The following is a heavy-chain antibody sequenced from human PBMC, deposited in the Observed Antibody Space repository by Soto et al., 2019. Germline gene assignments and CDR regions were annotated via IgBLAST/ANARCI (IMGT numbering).Heavy chain of an antibody. CDR2: INDYNGNT. CDR3: SRDHAMGQVDY. CDR1: GYTFTNYG. D-gene: IGHD5-18*01. J-gene: IGHJ4*02. V-gene: IGHV1-18*01. Sequence: QVQLVQSGAEVKKPGASVKVSCKASGYTFTNYGISWVRQAPGQGLEWMGWINDYNGNTKYAQKLQGRVTMTTDTSTSTAYMELSSLRSDDAVVYYCSRDHAMGQVDYVGEGTVVTVSS.